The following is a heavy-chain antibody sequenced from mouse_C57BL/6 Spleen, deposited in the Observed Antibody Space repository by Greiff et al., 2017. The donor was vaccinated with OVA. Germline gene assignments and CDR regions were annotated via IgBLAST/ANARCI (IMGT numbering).Heavy chain of an antibody. V-gene: IGHV1-64*01. Sequence: QVQLKQPGAELVKPGASVKLSCKASGYTFTSYWMHWVKQRPGQGLEWIGMIHPNSGSTNYNEKFKSKATLTVDKSSSTAYMQLSSLTSEYSAVYYGAREGIRRYYFDYWGQGTTRTVSS. CDR1: GYTFTSYW. D-gene: IGHD1-2*01. J-gene: IGHJ2*01. CDR3: AREGIRRYYFDY. CDR2: IHPNSGST.